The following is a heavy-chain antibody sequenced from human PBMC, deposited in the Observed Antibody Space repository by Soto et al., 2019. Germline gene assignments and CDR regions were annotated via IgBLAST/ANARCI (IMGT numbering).Heavy chain of an antibody. CDR2: INHSGST. CDR1: GGSFSGYY. D-gene: IGHD3-3*01. V-gene: IGHV4-34*01. CDR3: ARGISADDFWSGYYNPETWFDP. J-gene: IGHJ5*02. Sequence: SETLSLTCAVYGGSFSGYYWSWIRQPPGKGLEWIGEINHSGSTNYNPSLKSRVTISVDTSKNQFSLKLSSVTAADTAVYYCARGISADDFWSGYYNPETWFDPWGQGTLVTVSS.